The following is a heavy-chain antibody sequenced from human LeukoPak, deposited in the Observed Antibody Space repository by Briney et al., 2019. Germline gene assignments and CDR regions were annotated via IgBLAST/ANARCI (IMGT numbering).Heavy chain of an antibody. CDR3: ARDNYGGSSWYYFDY. CDR1: GFTFSSYG. D-gene: IGHD6-13*01. V-gene: IGHV3-33*01. Sequence: GRSLRLSCAASGFTFSSYGMHWVRQAPGKGLEWVAVIWYDGSNKYYADSVKGRFTISRDNSKNTLYLQMNSLRAEDTAVYYCARDNYGGSSWYYFDYWGQGILVTVSS. CDR2: IWYDGSNK. J-gene: IGHJ4*02.